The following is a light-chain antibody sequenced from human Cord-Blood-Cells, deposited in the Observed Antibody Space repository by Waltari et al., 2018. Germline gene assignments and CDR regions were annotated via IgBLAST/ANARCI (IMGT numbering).Light chain of an antibody. CDR3: QQYGSSPYT. CDR1: PSVSSSY. J-gene: IGKJ2*01. Sequence: EFLSTQSPGAMSSSPAAWAPRCCRASPSVSSSYLAWDQQKPGQAPRLLIYGASSRATSIPDRFSGSGSGTDFTLTISRLEPEDFAVYYCQQYGSSPYTFGQGTKLEIK. V-gene: IGKV3-20*01. CDR2: GAS.